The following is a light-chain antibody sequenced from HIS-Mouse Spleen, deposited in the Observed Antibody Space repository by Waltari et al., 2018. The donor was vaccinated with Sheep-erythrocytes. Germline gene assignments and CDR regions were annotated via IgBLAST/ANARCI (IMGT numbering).Light chain of an antibody. Sequence: QSALTQPRSVSGSPGQSVTISCTGTSSDVGGYNYVSWYQQHPGKAPKLMIYDVSKRPSGVPDRFSGSKSGNTASLTISRVEAGDEADYYCQVWDSSSDHPGVFGGGTKLTVL. CDR3: QVWDSSSDHPGV. CDR2: DVS. V-gene: IGLV2-11*01. CDR1: SSDVGGYNY. J-gene: IGLJ2*01.